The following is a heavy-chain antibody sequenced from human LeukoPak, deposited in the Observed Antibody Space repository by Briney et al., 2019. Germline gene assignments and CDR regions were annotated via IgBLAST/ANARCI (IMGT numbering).Heavy chain of an antibody. CDR1: GGSVSTYY. D-gene: IGHD6-19*01. V-gene: IGHV4-59*02. CDR3: ARGTAVAHDY. CDR2: MSYSGST. J-gene: IGHJ4*02. Sequence: KSSETLSLTCTVSGGSVSTYYWHWIRQPPGKRLEWIGYMSYSGSTNYTPSLKSRVTISMDTSRDQFSLNLNSVTAADTAVYYCARGTAVAHDYWGQGTLVTVSS.